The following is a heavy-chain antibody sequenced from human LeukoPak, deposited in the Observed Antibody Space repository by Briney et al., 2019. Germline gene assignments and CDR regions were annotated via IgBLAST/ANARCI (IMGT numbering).Heavy chain of an antibody. CDR2: ISSSGSTI. CDR3: AELGITMIGGV. V-gene: IGHV3-48*03. CDR1: GFTFSSYD. Sequence: GGSLRLSCAASGFTFSSYDMTWVRQAPGRGLEWVSYISSSGSTIYYADFVKGRFTISRDNAKNSLYLQMNSLRAEDTAVYYCAELGITMIGGVWGKGTTVTISS. J-gene: IGHJ6*04. D-gene: IGHD3-10*02.